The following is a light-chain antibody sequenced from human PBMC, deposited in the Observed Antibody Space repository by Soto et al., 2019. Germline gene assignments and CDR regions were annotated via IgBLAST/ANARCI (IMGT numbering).Light chain of an antibody. CDR1: QSVSSTY. CDR3: QHYGSSRWT. Sequence: EMVLTQSPGTLSLSPGERATLSCRASQSVSSTYLAWYQQKPGQAPRLLIDGASSRATGIPDRFSGSGSGTDFTLTISRLEPEDFAVYYCQHYGSSRWTFGQGTRVDI. J-gene: IGKJ1*01. V-gene: IGKV3-20*01. CDR2: GAS.